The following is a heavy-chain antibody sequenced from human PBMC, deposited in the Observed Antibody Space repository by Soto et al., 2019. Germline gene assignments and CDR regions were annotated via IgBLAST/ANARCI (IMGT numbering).Heavy chain of an antibody. V-gene: IGHV1-18*01. CDR2: ISAYNGNT. Sequence: GASVKVSCKASGYTFTSYGISWVRQAPGQGLEWMGWISAYNGNTNYAQKLQGRVTMTTDTSTSTAYMELRSLRSDDTAVYYCARGSEERYDFWSGKGRNYYGMDVWGQGTTVTVSS. D-gene: IGHD3-3*01. J-gene: IGHJ6*02. CDR1: GYTFTSYG. CDR3: ARGSEERYDFWSGKGRNYYGMDV.